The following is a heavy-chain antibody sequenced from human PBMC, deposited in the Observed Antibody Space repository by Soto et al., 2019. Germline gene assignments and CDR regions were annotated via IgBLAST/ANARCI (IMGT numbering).Heavy chain of an antibody. J-gene: IGHJ6*02. V-gene: IGHV6-1*01. CDR2: AYYRSQWYY. CDR1: GDSVSSNSAA. CDR3: TKQKGDSRTYNGMDV. Sequence: QVQLQQSGPGLVKPSQTLSLTCAISGDSVSSNSAAWNWIRQSPSRGLEWLGRAYYRSQWYYDSAVSVRSRITVIPDTSKNQFSLQLSSVTPEDTAVYFCTKQKGDSRTYNGMDVWGQGITVIVSS. D-gene: IGHD2-21*02.